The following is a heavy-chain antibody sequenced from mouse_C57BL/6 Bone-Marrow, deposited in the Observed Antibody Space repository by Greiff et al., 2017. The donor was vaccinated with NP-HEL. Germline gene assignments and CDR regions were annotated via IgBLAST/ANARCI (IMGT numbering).Heavy chain of an antibody. CDR1: GYTFTSYW. D-gene: IGHD2-3*01. J-gene: IGHJ3*01. V-gene: IGHV1-72*01. CDR2: IDPNSGGT. CDR3: ARSVGRVYDRRFAY. Sequence: QVQLKQPGAELVKPGASVKLSCKASGYTFTSYWMHWVKQRPGRGLEWIGRIDPNSGGTKYNEKFKSKATLTVDKPSSTAYMQLSSRRSEDSAVYYGARSVGRVYDRRFAYWGQGTLVTVSA.